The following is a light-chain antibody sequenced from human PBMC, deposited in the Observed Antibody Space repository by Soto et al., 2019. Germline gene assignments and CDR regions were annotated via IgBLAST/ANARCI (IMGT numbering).Light chain of an antibody. J-gene: IGKJ2*01. CDR2: DAS. Sequence: EIVLTQSPATLSLSPGERATLSCRASQSVSSYLAWYQQKPCQAPRLLIYDASNRATGIPARFSGSGSGTDFTLTISSIEPEDFAVYYCQQPYTFGQGTKLEIK. CDR1: QSVSSY. V-gene: IGKV3-11*01. CDR3: QQPYT.